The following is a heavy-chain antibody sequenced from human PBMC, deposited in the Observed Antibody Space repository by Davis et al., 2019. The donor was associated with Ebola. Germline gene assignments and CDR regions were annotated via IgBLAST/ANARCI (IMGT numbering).Heavy chain of an antibody. V-gene: IGHV3-9*01. CDR1: GFTFSSYS. J-gene: IGHJ6*02. CDR3: ARDDFWSGYYQAYYYYGMDV. D-gene: IGHD3-3*01. Sequence: SLKISCAASGFTFSSYSMNWVRQAPGKGLEWVSGISWNSGSIGYADSVKGRFTISRDNAKNSLYLQMNSLRAEDTALYYCARDDFWSGYYQAYYYYGMDVWGQGTTVTVSS. CDR2: ISWNSGSI.